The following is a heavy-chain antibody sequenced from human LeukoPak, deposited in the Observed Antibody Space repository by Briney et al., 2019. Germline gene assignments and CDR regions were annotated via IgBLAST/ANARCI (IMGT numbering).Heavy chain of an antibody. Sequence: PGGSLRLSCAASGFTFSSYGMHWVRQAPGKGLEWVAVIWYDGDNKYYAESVKGRFTISRDNSKNTLYVQMNSLRAEDTAVYYCARDARIQHYYFDYWGQGTLVTVSS. CDR1: GFTFSSYG. V-gene: IGHV3-33*01. D-gene: IGHD5-18*01. J-gene: IGHJ4*02. CDR3: ARDARIQHYYFDY. CDR2: IWYDGDNK.